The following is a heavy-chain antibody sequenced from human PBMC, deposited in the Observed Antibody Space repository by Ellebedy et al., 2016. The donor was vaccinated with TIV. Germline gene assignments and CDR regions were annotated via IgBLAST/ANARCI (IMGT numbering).Heavy chain of an antibody. CDR3: ARDTYYYDSSGP. CDR1: GFTFSSYS. V-gene: IGHV3-21*01. J-gene: IGHJ5*02. Sequence: GESLKISXAASGFTFSSYSMNWVRQAPGKGLEWVSSISSSSSYIYYADSVKGRFTISRDNAKNSLYLQMNSLRAEDTAVYYCARDTYYYDSSGPWGQGTLVTVSS. CDR2: ISSSSSYI. D-gene: IGHD3-22*01.